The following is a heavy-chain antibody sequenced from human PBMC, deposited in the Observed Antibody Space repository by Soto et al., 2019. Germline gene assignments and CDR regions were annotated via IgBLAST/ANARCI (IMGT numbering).Heavy chain of an antibody. CDR1: GGTFGTSA. CDR3: AREGDYNFDYYSGMDV. CDR2: FIPLFSST. D-gene: IGHD4-17*01. J-gene: IGHJ6*02. Sequence: QVQLVQSGAEVKKPGSSVNVSCKASGGTFGTSAINWVHQAPGQGLEWMGAFIPLFSSTNYAQKFQARVTITVDESTATAYMELSSLTSEDTAVYYCAREGDYNFDYYSGMDVWGQGTTVIVSS. V-gene: IGHV1-69*01.